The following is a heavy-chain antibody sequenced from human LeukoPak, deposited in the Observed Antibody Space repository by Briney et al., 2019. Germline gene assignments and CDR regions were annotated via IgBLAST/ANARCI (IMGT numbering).Heavy chain of an antibody. CDR1: GYTFTGYY. CDR3: ARDAPERITIFGVVISNWFDP. V-gene: IGHV1-2*02. D-gene: IGHD3-3*01. Sequence: ASVKVSCKASGYTFTGYYMHWVRQAPGQGLEWMGWINPNSGGTNYAQKFQGRATMTRDTSISTAYMELSRLRSDDTAVYYCARDAPERITIFGVVISNWFDPWDQGTLVTVSS. J-gene: IGHJ5*02. CDR2: INPNSGGT.